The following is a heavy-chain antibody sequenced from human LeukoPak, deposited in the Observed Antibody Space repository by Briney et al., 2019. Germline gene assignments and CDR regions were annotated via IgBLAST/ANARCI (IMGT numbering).Heavy chain of an antibody. CDR1: GGSISSYY. CDR3: ASSYYYDSSGYYYH. V-gene: IGHV4-59*01. D-gene: IGHD3-22*01. Sequence: SETLSLTCTVSGGSISSYYWSWIRQPPGKGLEWIGYIYYSGSTNYNPSLKSRVTISVDTSKNQFSLKLSSVTAADTAVYYCASSYYYDSSGYYYHWGQGTLVTVSS. J-gene: IGHJ5*02. CDR2: IYYSGST.